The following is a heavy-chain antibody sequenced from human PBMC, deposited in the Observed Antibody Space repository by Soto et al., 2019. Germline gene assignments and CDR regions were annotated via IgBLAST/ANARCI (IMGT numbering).Heavy chain of an antibody. CDR2: IIPIFGTA. Sequence: QVQLVQSGAEVKKPGSSVKVSCKASGGTFSSYAISWVRQAPGQGLEWMGGIIPIFGTANYAQKFQGRVTITADKSTSTAYMELSSLRPEDTAVYYCARPETYYYDSSGYYPHAFDIWGQGTMVTVSS. D-gene: IGHD3-22*01. J-gene: IGHJ3*02. V-gene: IGHV1-69*06. CDR3: ARPETYYYDSSGYYPHAFDI. CDR1: GGTFSSYA.